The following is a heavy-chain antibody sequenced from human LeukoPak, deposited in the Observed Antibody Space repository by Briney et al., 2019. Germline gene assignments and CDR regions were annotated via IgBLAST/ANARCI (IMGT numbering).Heavy chain of an antibody. CDR1: GGSIRSNYY. D-gene: IGHD4-17*01. V-gene: IGHV4-39*07. Sequence: SETLSLTCTVSGGSIRSNYYWGWIRQPPGKGLEWIGSIYYSGNSYYNPSLKSRVTMSIDTSKNQFSLKVNSVTAADTAVYYCARFNYGDYEGDYVYWGQGTLVTVSS. CDR2: IYYSGNS. J-gene: IGHJ4*02. CDR3: ARFNYGDYEGDYVY.